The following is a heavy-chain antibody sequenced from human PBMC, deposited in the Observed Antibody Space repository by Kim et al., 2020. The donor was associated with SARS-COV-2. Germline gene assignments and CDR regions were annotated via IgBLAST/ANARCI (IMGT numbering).Heavy chain of an antibody. CDR3: ARDRYYYYYMDV. CDR1: GFTFSSYW. Sequence: GGSLRLSCAASGFTFSSYWMHWVRQAPGKGLVWVSLINSDGSSTNYADSVKGRFTISRDNAKNTLYLQMNSLRAEDTAVYYCARDRYYYYYMDVWGKGTTVTVSS. CDR2: INSDGSST. V-gene: IGHV3-74*01. J-gene: IGHJ6*03.